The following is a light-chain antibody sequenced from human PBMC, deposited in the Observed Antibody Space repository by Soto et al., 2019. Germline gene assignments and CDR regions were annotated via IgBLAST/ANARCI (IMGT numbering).Light chain of an antibody. J-gene: IGKJ3*01. CDR1: QDIGND. CDR3: QQSYTTPIT. CDR2: AAS. Sequence: IQMTQSPSSLSVSVTDRVTITCRASQDIGNDLGWYQQRPGEAPELLLYAASTLRSGVPSRFSGSGSGTQFTLTINNLQPEDSATYSCQQSYTTPITVGPGTKVDNK. V-gene: IGKV1-17*02.